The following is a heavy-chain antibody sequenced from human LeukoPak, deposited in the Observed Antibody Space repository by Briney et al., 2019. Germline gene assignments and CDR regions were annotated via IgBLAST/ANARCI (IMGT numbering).Heavy chain of an antibody. CDR3: ASGDWSENSVNS. CDR2: MNPNSGNT. CDR1: GYTFTSYG. D-gene: IGHD3/OR15-3a*01. Sequence: GASVKVSCKASGYTFTSYGISWVRQAPGQGLEWMGWMNPNSGNTGYAQKFQGRVTITRNTSISTAYMELSSLRSEDTAVYYCASGDWSENSVNSWGQGTLVTVSS. J-gene: IGHJ4*02. V-gene: IGHV1-8*03.